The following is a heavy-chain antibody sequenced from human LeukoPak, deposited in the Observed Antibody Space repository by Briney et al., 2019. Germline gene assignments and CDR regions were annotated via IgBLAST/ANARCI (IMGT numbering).Heavy chain of an antibody. V-gene: IGHV3-74*01. J-gene: IGHJ4*01. CDR2: IKSDGTHT. Sequence: GGSLRLSCAASGFTFSRYWMYWVRQAPGKGPVWVSPIKSDGTHTSYADSVKGRFTISRDNAKNTLFLQMSNLRAEAAVFYYGRRKAEDGSGCSFDYWGHGTLVTVSS. CDR1: GFTFSRYW. CDR3: RRKAEDGSGCSFDY. D-gene: IGHD6-25*01.